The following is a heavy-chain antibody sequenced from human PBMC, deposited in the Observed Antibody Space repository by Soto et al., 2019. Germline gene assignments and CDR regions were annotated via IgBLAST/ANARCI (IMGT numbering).Heavy chain of an antibody. CDR1: GYTFTGYY. D-gene: IGHD2-15*01. CDR2: INPNSGGT. J-gene: IGHJ3*02. Sequence: ASVKVSCKASGYTFTGYYMHWVRQAPGQGLEWTGWINPNSGGTNYAQKFQGRVTMTRDTSISKAYMELSRLRSDDTAVYYCAREKYCSGGSCYSAFDIWRQGTMVTVSS. CDR3: AREKYCSGGSCYSAFDI. V-gene: IGHV1-2*02.